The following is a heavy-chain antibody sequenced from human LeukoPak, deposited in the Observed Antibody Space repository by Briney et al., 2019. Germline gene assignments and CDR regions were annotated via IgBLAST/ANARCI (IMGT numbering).Heavy chain of an antibody. CDR1: GGTFSSYA. CDR2: IIPIFGTA. V-gene: IGHV1-69*05. CDR3: ATPRGRGYSYGPRPFDY. D-gene: IGHD5-18*01. J-gene: IGHJ4*02. Sequence: SVKVSCKAPGGTFSSYAISWVRQAPGQGLEWMGGIIPIFGTANYAQKFQGRVTITTDESTSTAYMELSSLRSEDTAVYYCATPRGRGYSYGPRPFDYWGQGTLVTVSS.